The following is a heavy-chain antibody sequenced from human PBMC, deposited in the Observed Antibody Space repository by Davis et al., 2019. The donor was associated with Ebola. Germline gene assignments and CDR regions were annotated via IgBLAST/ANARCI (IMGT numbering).Heavy chain of an antibody. J-gene: IGHJ6*03. CDR1: GGSISSYY. Sequence: PSETLSLTCTVSGGSISSYYWSWIRQPAGKGLEWIGRIYTSGSTNYNPSLKSRVTMSVDTSKNQFSLKLSPVTAADTAVYYCARDLDYMALGYYYYMDVWGKGTTVTVSS. D-gene: IGHD4-11*01. V-gene: IGHV4-4*07. CDR3: ARDLDYMALGYYYYMDV. CDR2: IYTSGST.